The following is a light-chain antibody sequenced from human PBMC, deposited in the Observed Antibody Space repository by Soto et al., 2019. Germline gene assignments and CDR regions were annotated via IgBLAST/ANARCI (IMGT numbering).Light chain of an antibody. J-gene: IGLJ2*01. Sequence: QSALTQPRSMSGSPGQSVTISCTGASSDFGAYNYVSWYQQFPGKAPKVMIYDVSKRPSGVPDRFSGSKSGNTASLTISGLQAEDEADYYCCSYPGTFVVFGGGTQLTVL. CDR2: DVS. CDR1: SSDFGAYNY. V-gene: IGLV2-11*01. CDR3: CSYPGTFVV.